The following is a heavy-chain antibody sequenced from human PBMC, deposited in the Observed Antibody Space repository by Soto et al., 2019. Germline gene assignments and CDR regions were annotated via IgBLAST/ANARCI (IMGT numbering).Heavy chain of an antibody. CDR2: IYYTGST. CDR3: ARYPRLDY. J-gene: IGHJ4*02. Sequence: SQALSLTSTVSGGLISRYYWSWSRLPPGKRLEWIGYIYYTGSTNYNPSLRSRVTISIDTSKNQFSLKLSSVTAADTAVYYCARYPRLDYWGQGTLVTVSS. V-gene: IGHV4-59*08. CDR1: GGLISRYY.